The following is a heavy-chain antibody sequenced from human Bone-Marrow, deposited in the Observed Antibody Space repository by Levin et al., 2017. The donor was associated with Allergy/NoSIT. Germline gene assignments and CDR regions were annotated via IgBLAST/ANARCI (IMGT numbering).Heavy chain of an antibody. Sequence: GESLKISCAASGLAFRGYALHWVRQAPGKGLEWVAFISHDERNKKYAASVKGRFTISRDDSKNTLYLQMSDLRPEDTAAYHCTRTGFGNEYGGGFDYWGQGTLVTVSS. V-gene: IGHV3-30*04. D-gene: IGHD4-23*01. CDR1: GLAFRGYA. J-gene: IGHJ4*02. CDR2: ISHDERNK. CDR3: TRTGFGNEYGGGFDY.